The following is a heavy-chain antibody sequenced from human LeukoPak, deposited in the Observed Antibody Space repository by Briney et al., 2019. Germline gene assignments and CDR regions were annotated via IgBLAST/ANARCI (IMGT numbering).Heavy chain of an antibody. CDR1: GGTFSSYA. V-gene: IGHV1-69*04. Sequence: EASVKVSCKASGGTFSSYAISWVRQAPGQGLEWMGRIIPILGIANYAQKFQGRVTITADKSTSTAYMELSSLRSEDTAVYYCARGVVVVVAATQDWFDPWGQGTLVTVSS. CDR2: IIPILGIA. J-gene: IGHJ5*02. D-gene: IGHD2-15*01. CDR3: ARGVVVVVAATQDWFDP.